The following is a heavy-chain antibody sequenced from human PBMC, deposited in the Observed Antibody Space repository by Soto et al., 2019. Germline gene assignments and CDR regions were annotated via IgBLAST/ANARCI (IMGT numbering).Heavy chain of an antibody. V-gene: IGHV3-23*01. J-gene: IGHJ4*02. CDR2: ISGSGGST. D-gene: IGHD6-13*01. Sequence: EVQLLESGGGLVQPGGSLRLSCAASGFTFSSYGMNWVRQAPGKGLEWVSGISGSGGSTHYADSVKGRFTISRDNSKNTLYLRMNSLRAEDTAVYYCAKQSPYSNSWYGVDYWGQGTLVTVSS. CDR1: GFTFSSYG. CDR3: AKQSPYSNSWYGVDY.